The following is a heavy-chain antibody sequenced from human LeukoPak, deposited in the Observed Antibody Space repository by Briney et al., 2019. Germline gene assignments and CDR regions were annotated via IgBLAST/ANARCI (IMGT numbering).Heavy chain of an antibody. D-gene: IGHD6-19*01. CDR1: GFTFSSYE. J-gene: IGHJ4*02. V-gene: IGHV3-48*03. CDR3: ARDSSGWSI. Sequence: PGGSLRLSCAASGFTFSSYEMNWVRQAPGKGLEWVSYISSSGSTIYYADSVKGRFTISRDNAENSLYLQMNSLRAEDTAVYYCARDSSGWSIWGQGTLVTVSS. CDR2: ISSSGSTI.